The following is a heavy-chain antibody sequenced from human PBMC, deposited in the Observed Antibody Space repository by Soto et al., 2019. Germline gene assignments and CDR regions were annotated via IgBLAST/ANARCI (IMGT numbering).Heavy chain of an antibody. CDR1: GFSLSTTGVG. Sequence: QITLKESGPTLVRPTQTLTLTCTFSGFSLSTTGVGVGWIRQPPGKALEWLALIYWDDDKRYSPSLKSRLTITKDTSKNEVILTMTNIDPVDTARYYCAQRLPHDGLGRERGNWFDPWGQGTLVTVSS. CDR3: AQRLPHDGLGRERGNWFDP. CDR2: IYWDDDK. D-gene: IGHD3-10*01. V-gene: IGHV2-5*02. J-gene: IGHJ5*02.